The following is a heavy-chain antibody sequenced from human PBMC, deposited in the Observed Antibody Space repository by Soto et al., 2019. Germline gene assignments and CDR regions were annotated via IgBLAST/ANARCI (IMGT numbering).Heavy chain of an antibody. CDR1: GYNFAGYW. D-gene: IGHD3-3*01. CDR2: IYPSDSDT. CDR3: VRGGVSTRPFDD. J-gene: IGHJ4*02. Sequence: GESLKISCKGSGYNFAGYWIAWVRQMPGKGLELMGIIYPSDSDTRYRPSFQGQVTISADKSISSAYLQWSSLRASDTAMYYCVRGGVSTRPFDDWGQGTPVTVSS. V-gene: IGHV5-51*01.